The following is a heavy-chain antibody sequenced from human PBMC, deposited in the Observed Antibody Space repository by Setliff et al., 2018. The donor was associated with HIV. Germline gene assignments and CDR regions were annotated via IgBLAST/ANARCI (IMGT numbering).Heavy chain of an antibody. J-gene: IGHJ6*03. V-gene: IGHV1-46*01. CDR3: ARERTTLTPHGLGYMDV. D-gene: IGHD4-4*01. CDR1: GYTFISYY. Sequence: ASVKVSCKASGYTFISYYMHWVRQAPGQGLEWMGIINPSGGSTSYAQKYQGRVTMTRDTSTSTVYMELTNLRSEDTAVYYCARERTTLTPHGLGYMDVWGKGTTVTVSS. CDR2: INPSGGST.